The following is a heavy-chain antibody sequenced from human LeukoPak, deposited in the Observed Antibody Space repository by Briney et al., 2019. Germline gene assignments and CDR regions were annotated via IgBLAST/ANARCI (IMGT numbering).Heavy chain of an antibody. D-gene: IGHD1-26*01. CDR3: AGHTELDY. V-gene: IGHV3-66*04. CDR2: LYSGGRA. CDR1: EIPASNNY. Sequence: PGGSLRPPCAASEIPASNNYMRWVPPAPGKGREGVSVLYSGGRAYYTDSVNGRFTISRDNSKSALYLQMNSLGAEDTASYYCAGHTELDYWGEGTLVTVSS. J-gene: IGHJ4*02.